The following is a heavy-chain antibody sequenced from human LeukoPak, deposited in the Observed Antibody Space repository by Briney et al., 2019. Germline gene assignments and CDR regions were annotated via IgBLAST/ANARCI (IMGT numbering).Heavy chain of an antibody. Sequence: GGSLRLSCAASGFPFSNYWMHWVRQAPGKGLEWVSYISRSGSTTSYADSVKGRFTISRDNAKNSLYLQMNSLRAEDTAVYYCARDGYTYGMVFDYWGQGTLVTVSS. CDR1: GFPFSNYW. D-gene: IGHD5-18*01. CDR3: ARDGYTYGMVFDY. J-gene: IGHJ4*02. V-gene: IGHV3-48*04. CDR2: ISRSGSTT.